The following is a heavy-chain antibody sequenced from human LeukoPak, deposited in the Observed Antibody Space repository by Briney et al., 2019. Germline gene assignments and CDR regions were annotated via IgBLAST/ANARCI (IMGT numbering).Heavy chain of an antibody. CDR1: GFTFSNYY. Sequence: PGGSLRLSCAASGFTFSNYYMGWVRQTPGKELEWVSNIYTDGTTYYADSMKGRFTISRDNSKNTVHLQMNSLRVEDTAVYFCARLETLGHWRFDFRGQGTLVTVSS. J-gene: IGHJ4*02. V-gene: IGHV3-53*01. D-gene: IGHD1-1*01. CDR2: IYTDGTT. CDR3: ARLETLGHWRFDF.